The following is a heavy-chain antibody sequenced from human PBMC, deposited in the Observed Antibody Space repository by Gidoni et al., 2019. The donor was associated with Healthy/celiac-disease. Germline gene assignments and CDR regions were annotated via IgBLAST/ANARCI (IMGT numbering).Heavy chain of an antibody. Sequence: QVQLQQWGAGLLKPSATLSLTCAVYGGSFSGYYWSWIRQPPGKGLEWIGEINHSGSTNYNPSLKSRVTISVDTSKNQFSLKLSSVTAADTAVYYCARVSWSGYFDYWGQGTLVTVSS. CDR2: INHSGST. J-gene: IGHJ4*02. CDR1: GGSFSGYY. V-gene: IGHV4-34*01. D-gene: IGHD3-3*01. CDR3: ARVSWSGYFDY.